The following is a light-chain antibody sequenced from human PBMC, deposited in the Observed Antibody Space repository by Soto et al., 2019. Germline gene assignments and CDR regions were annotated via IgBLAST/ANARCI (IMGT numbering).Light chain of an antibody. CDR1: TSDVGGYNY. CDR2: EVS. Sequence: QSALTQPASVSGSPGQSITISCTGTTSDVGGYNYVSWYQQHPGKAPKLMISEVSNRPSGVSNRFSGSKSGNTASLTISGLQTEDEGDYYCSSYTSSNTLVFGGGTKLTVL. CDR3: SSYTSSNTLV. J-gene: IGLJ3*02. V-gene: IGLV2-14*01.